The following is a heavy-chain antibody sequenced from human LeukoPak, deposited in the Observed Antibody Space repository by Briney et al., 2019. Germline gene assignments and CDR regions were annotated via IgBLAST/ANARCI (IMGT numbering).Heavy chain of an antibody. Sequence: ASVKVSCKASGYTFTGYYMHWVRQAPGQGLEWMGWINPNSGGTNYAQKFQGRVTMTRDTSISTAYMELSGLRSDDTAVYYCARVYYYGSGSQTQYYFDYWGQGTLVTVSS. CDR3: ARVYYYGSGSQTQYYFDY. J-gene: IGHJ4*02. V-gene: IGHV1-2*02. D-gene: IGHD3-10*01. CDR1: GYTFTGYY. CDR2: INPNSGGT.